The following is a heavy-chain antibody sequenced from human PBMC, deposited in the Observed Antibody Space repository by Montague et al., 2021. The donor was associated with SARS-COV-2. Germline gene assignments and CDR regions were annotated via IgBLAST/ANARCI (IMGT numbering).Heavy chain of an antibody. Sequence: SLRLSCAASGFPFSSHWISWVRQAPGMGLEWVANIKQDGSEKSYVDSVKGRFTISRDNAKNSLYLQMNSLRAEDTAVYYCAREVIMITFGGVIAQPPFDYWGQGTLVTVSS. CDR1: GFPFSSHW. CDR2: IKQDGSEK. CDR3: AREVIMITFGGVIAQPPFDY. D-gene: IGHD3-16*02. V-gene: IGHV3-7*01. J-gene: IGHJ4*02.